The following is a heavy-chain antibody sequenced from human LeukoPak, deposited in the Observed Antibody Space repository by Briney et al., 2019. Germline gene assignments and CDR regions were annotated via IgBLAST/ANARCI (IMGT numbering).Heavy chain of an antibody. CDR1: GGSISSYY. D-gene: IGHD2-15*01. CDR3: ARARDCSGGSCFRFNWFDP. CDR2: IYYSGST. V-gene: IGHV4-59*12. J-gene: IGHJ5*02. Sequence: SETLSLTCTVSGGSISSYYWSWIRQPPGKGLEWIGYIYYSGSTNYNPSLKSRVTISVDTSNNQFSLRLSSVTAADAAVYYCARARDCSGGSCFRFNWFDPWGQGTLVTVSS.